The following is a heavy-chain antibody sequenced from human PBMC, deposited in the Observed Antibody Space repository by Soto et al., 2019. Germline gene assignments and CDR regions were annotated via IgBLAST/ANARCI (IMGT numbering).Heavy chain of an antibody. V-gene: IGHV1-69*13. CDR2: IIPIFGTA. D-gene: IGHD2-2*01. Sequence: GASVKVSCKASGGTFSSYAISWVRQAPGQGLEWMGGIIPIFGTANYAQKFQGRVTITADESTSTAYMELSSLRSEDTAVYYCATSLGYCISTSCYSRDGAFDIWGQGTMVTVSS. CDR3: ATSLGYCISTSCYSRDGAFDI. J-gene: IGHJ3*02. CDR1: GGTFSSYA.